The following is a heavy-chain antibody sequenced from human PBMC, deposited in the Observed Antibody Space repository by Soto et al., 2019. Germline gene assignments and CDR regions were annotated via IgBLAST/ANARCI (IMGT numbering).Heavy chain of an antibody. CDR2: IYSGGYT. J-gene: IGHJ4*02. V-gene: IGHV3-53*01. CDR3: ARGESPLDY. CDR1: GFTVSSNY. Sequence: PGGSLRLSCAASGFTVSSNYMTWVRQVPGKGLHWVSVIYSGGYTYYAGSVKGRFAISRDNLKNTLYLQMNSLRAEDTAVYFCARGESPLDYWGLGTLVTVSS.